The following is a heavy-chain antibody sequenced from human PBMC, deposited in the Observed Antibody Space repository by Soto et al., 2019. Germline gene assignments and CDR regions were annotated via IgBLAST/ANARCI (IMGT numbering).Heavy chain of an antibody. J-gene: IGHJ6*02. CDR1: GGSFSGYY. CDR2: INHSGST. V-gene: IGHV4-34*01. Sequence: SETLSLTCAVYGGSFSGYYWSWIRQPPGKGLEWIGEINHSGSTNYNPSLKSRVTISVDTSKNQFSLKLSSVTDADTAVYYCARLNGDCVSTSCHGYYGMDVWRQWPTVTVSS. D-gene: IGHD2-2*03. CDR3: ARLNGDCVSTSCHGYYGMDV.